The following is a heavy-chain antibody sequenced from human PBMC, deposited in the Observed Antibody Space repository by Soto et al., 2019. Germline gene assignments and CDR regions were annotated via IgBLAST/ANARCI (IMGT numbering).Heavy chain of an antibody. J-gene: IGHJ4*02. Sequence: GGSLRLSCTASGFTFGDYAMRWFRQAPGKGLEWVGFIRSKAYGGTTEYAASVKGRFTISRDDSKSIAYLQMNSLKTEDTAVYYCTRVGYYDFWSGFSYYFDCWGQGTLVTVPQ. D-gene: IGHD3-3*01. CDR1: GFTFGDYA. V-gene: IGHV3-49*03. CDR2: IRSKAYGGTT. CDR3: TRVGYYDFWSGFSYYFDC.